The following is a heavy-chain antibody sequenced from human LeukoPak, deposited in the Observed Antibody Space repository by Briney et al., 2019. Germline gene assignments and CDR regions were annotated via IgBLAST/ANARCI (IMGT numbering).Heavy chain of an antibody. CDR2: INPSGGST. J-gene: IGHJ6*02. CDR1: GYTFTSYY. CDR3: ARDVPYSSGWSYYYYYGMDV. Sequence: GASVKVSCKASGYTFTSYYMHWVRQAPGQGLEWMGIINPSGGSTGYAQKFQGRVTMTRDTSTSTVYMELSSLRSEDTAVYYCARDVPYSSGWSYYYYYGMDVWGQGTTVTVSS. V-gene: IGHV1-46*01. D-gene: IGHD6-19*01.